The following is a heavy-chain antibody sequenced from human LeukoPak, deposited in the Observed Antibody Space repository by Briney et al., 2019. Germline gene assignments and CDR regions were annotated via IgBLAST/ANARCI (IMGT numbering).Heavy chain of an antibody. CDR1: GFTFSSSA. CDR2: ISDSGHRE. CDR3: AKNSAFGGVYEN. J-gene: IGHJ4*02. Sequence: PGGSLRLSCAASGFTFSSSAMGWVRQVSGKGLEWVSGISDSGHREYYADSVKGRLTISRDNSMNTLYLQMSRLRADDTAVYYCAKNSAFGGVYENWGQGTLVTVSS. V-gene: IGHV3-23*01. D-gene: IGHD3-16*01.